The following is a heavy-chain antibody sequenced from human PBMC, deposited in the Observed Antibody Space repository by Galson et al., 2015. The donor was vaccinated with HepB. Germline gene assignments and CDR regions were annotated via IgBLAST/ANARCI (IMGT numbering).Heavy chain of an antibody. CDR1: GYSFTSCF. J-gene: IGHJ4*02. Sequence: SVKVSCKASGYSFTSCFMHWVRQAPGQGLEWMGIINPSGGSTSYAQMFQGRVTMTRDTSTSTVYMELSSLRSEDTAVYYCARAWGEYSSGHFDYWGQGTLVTVSS. CDR2: INPSGGST. V-gene: IGHV1-46*01. CDR3: ARAWGEYSSGHFDY. D-gene: IGHD6-19*01.